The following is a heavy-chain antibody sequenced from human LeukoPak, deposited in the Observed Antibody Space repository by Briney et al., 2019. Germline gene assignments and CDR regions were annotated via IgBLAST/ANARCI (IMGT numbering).Heavy chain of an antibody. J-gene: IGHJ6*02. CDR3: VARSGSYFYYYYGMDV. Sequence: GGSLRLSCAASGSTFSSYAMSWVRQAPGKGLEWVSAISGSGGTTYYADSVKGRFTISRDNAKNTLYLQMNSLRAEDTAVYYCVARSGSYFYYYYGMDVWGQGTTVTVSS. V-gene: IGHV3-23*01. D-gene: IGHD3-10*01. CDR2: ISGSGGTT. CDR1: GSTFSSYA.